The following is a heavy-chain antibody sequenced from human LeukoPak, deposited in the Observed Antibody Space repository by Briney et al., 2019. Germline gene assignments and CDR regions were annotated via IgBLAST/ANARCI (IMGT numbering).Heavy chain of an antibody. CDR2: IIPIFGTA. Sequence: GASVKVSCKASGGTFSSYAISWVRQAPGQGLEWMGGIIPIFGTANYAQKFQGRVTITADESTSTAYMELSSLRSEDTAVYYCARDKPGRPASLDPYYGMDVWGQGTTVTVSS. CDR1: GGTFSSYA. J-gene: IGHJ6*02. CDR3: ARDKPGRPASLDPYYGMDV. V-gene: IGHV1-69*13. D-gene: IGHD2-2*03.